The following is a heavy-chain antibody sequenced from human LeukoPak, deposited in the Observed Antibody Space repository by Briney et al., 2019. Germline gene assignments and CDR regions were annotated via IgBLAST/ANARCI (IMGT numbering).Heavy chain of an antibody. CDR2: ISYDGSNK. J-gene: IGHJ6*02. CDR3: ARDSISYYYDSSGYYYYYGMDV. D-gene: IGHD3-22*01. V-gene: IGHV3-30-3*01. Sequence: PGGSLRLSCAASGFTFSSHAMHWVRQAPGKGLEWVAVISYDGSNKYYADSVKGRFTISRDNSKNTLYLQMNSLRAEDTAVYYCARDSISYYYDSSGYYYYYGMDVWGQGTTVTVSS. CDR1: GFTFSSHA.